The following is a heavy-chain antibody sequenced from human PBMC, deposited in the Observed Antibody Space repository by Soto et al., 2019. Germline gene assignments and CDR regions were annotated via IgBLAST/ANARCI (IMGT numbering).Heavy chain of an antibody. J-gene: IGHJ6*03. D-gene: IGHD2-15*01. Sequence: SETLSLTCTVSGGSISSYYWSWIRQPPGKGLEWIGYIYHSGSTNYNPSLKSRVTISVDTSKNQFSLKLSSVTAADTAVYYCARADLGYCSGGSCYYYYYMNVWGKGTTVTVSS. CDR2: IYHSGST. V-gene: IGHV4-59*01. CDR3: ARADLGYCSGGSCYYYYYMNV. CDR1: GGSISSYY.